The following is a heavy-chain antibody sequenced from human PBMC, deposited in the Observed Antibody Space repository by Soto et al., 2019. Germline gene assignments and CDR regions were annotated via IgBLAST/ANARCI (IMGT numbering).Heavy chain of an antibody. J-gene: IGHJ4*02. CDR3: ARHDYGDGFAY. CDR2: IFYTGTT. V-gene: IGHV4-39*01. Sequence: QLLLQESGPGLVKPSETLSLTCTVSCDSINYNTYYWGWIRQPPGKGLQWIATIFYTGTTHYNPSLKSRATISVDTSTNQFSLNLNSVTAADTAVYYCARHDYGDGFAYWGQGTVVTVSS. CDR1: CDSINYNTYY. D-gene: IGHD4-17*01.